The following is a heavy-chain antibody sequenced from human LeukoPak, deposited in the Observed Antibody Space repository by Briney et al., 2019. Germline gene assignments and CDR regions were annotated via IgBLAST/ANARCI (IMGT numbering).Heavy chain of an antibody. V-gene: IGHV3-74*01. CDR2: IYSDGSST. D-gene: IGHD5-18*01. Sequence: TGGSLRLSCAASGFTFSSYWMHWVRQAPRKGLVWVSRIYSDGSSTTYADSVKGGFTISRDNAKNTLYLQMNSLRAEDTAVYYCAREEYSYGYVQSDYWGQGTLVTVSS. J-gene: IGHJ4*02. CDR3: AREEYSYGYVQSDY. CDR1: GFTFSSYW.